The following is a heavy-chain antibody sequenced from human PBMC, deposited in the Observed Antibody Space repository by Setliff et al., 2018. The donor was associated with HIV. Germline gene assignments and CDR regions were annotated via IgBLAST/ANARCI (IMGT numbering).Heavy chain of an antibody. CDR3: ARLTSIDSSGWYWVFDY. CDR1: GASFSGYY. J-gene: IGHJ4*02. Sequence: SETLSLTCAVYGASFSGYYCNWIRQTPGKGLEWIGDINHSGSANYNPSLRGRVTISIDTSENQFSLKLSSVTAADTAVYYCARLTSIDSSGWYWVFDYWGQGTLVTVSS. CDR2: INHSGSA. V-gene: IGHV4-34*01. D-gene: IGHD6-19*01.